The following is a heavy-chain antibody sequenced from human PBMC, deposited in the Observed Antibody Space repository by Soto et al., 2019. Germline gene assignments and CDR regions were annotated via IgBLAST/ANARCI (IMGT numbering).Heavy chain of an antibody. CDR3: AAKPVEMATTPSES. V-gene: IGHV1-8*01. CDR2: MNPNTGNT. J-gene: IGHJ5*02. CDR1: GYTFSSYD. Sequence: ASVKVSCKASGYTFSSYDIKWVRQATVHGLEWMGWMNPNTGNTGYAQKFQGRVIMTRNTSISTAYMELSSLRSEDTAVYYCAAKPVEMATTPSESWGQGTLVTVSS. D-gene: IGHD5-12*01.